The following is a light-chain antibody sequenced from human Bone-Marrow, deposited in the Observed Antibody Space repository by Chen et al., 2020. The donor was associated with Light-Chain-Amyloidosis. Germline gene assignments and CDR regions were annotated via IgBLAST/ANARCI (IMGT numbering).Light chain of an antibody. CDR3: CSYGGYSTFV. V-gene: IGLV2-23*03. CDR2: EGS. CDR1: SIGTFNL. J-gene: IGLJ2*01. Sequence: QSDLTQPASVSGSPGQSVTISCTGHSIGTFNLVSWYQQSPGNAPKLIIYEGSRRPSEVSDRFSGSTSGSTASLTISGLQTEDEADYHCCSYGGYSTFVCGGGTKLTVL.